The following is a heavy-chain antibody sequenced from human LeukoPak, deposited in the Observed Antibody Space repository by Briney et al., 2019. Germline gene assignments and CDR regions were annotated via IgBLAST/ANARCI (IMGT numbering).Heavy chain of an antibody. V-gene: IGHV1-46*01. J-gene: IGHJ5*02. Sequence: ASVKVSCKASGYTFTSYYMHWVRQAPGQGLEWMGMINPSGGSTSYAQKFQGRVTMTRDTSTSTVYMELSSLGSEDTAVYYCATSIAAAVNRDWFDPWGQGTLVTVSS. CDR1: GYTFTSYY. CDR2: INPSGGST. CDR3: ATSIAAAVNRDWFDP. D-gene: IGHD6-13*01.